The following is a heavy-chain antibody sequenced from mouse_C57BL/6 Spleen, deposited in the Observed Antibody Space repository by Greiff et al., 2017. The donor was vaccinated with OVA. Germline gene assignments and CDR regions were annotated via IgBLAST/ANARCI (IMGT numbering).Heavy chain of an antibody. D-gene: IGHD2-12*01. Sequence: EVQLQQSGAELVRPGASVTLSCTASGFNIKDDYMHWVKQRPEQGLEWIGWIDPENGDTEYASKFQGKATITADTSSNTAYLQLSSLTSEDTAVYYCTTVIRRDAMDYWGQGTSVTVSA. CDR3: TTVIRRDAMDY. V-gene: IGHV14-4*01. CDR1: GFNIKDDY. CDR2: IDPENGDT. J-gene: IGHJ4*01.